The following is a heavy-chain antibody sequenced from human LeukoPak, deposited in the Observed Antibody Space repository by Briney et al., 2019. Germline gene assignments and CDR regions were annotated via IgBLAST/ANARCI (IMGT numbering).Heavy chain of an antibody. V-gene: IGHV4-61*01. CDR3: ARGLTTVTTRWFDY. CDR2: IYYSGST. CDR1: GGSVSSGSYY. J-gene: IGHJ4*02. Sequence: PSETLSLTCTVSGGSVSSGSYYWSWIRQPPGKGLEWIGYIYYSGSTNYNPSLKSRVTISVDTSKNQFPLKLSSVTAADTAVYYCARGLTTVTTRWFDYWGQGTLVTVSS. D-gene: IGHD4-17*01.